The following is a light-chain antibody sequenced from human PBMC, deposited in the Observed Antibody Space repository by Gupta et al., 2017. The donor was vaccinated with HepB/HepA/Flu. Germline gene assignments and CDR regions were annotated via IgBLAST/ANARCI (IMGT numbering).Light chain of an antibody. CDR2: DNN. CDR1: NPNIGAGFD. J-gene: IGLJ2*01. V-gene: IGLV1-40*01. CDR3: QSYDSSLSGSRV. Sequence: QSVLTPPPSVSGAPGQRVTISCTGNNPNIGAGFDVHWYQQLPGTAPKILIFDNNNRPSGISDRFSGSKSGTSASLAITGLQAEDEGYYYCQSYDSSLSGSRVFGGGTKLTVL.